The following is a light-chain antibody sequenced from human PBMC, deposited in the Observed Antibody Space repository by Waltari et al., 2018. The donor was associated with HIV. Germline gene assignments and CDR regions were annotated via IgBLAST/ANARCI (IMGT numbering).Light chain of an antibody. Sequence: SVLTQPPAVSAAPGQKVTISGSGSSSNNGNNYVSWYQKIPGTAPKLLIYDNNKRPSGIPGRFSGPKAGTSATLGIPGLQTGDEDDYYCGTWDSSLSAGVFGGGTKLTVL. J-gene: IGLJ3*02. V-gene: IGLV1-51*01. CDR3: GTWDSSLSAGV. CDR2: DNN. CDR1: SSNNGNNY.